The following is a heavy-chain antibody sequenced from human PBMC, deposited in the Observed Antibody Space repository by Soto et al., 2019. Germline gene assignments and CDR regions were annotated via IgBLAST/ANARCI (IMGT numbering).Heavy chain of an antibody. V-gene: IGHV3-21*01. J-gene: IGHJ4*02. Sequence: PGGSLRLSCAASGFTFSSSTMNWVRQAPGKGLEWVSSISSDSVWIYYAASVKGRFTISRDNAKNSLFLQMSSLRAEDTAVYYCASGSYGDYSDWGEGTLLTFSS. CDR2: ISSDSVWI. CDR1: GFTFSSST. D-gene: IGHD4-17*01. CDR3: ASGSYGDYSD.